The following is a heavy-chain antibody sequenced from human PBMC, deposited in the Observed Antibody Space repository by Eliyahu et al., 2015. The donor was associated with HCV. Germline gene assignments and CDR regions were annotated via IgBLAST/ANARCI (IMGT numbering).Heavy chain of an antibody. J-gene: IGHJ4*02. Sequence: EVQLLESGGGLVQPGGSLRLSCAASGFTFSSYAMSWVRQAPGKGLEWVSAISGSGGSTYYADSVKGRFTISRDNSKNTLYLQMNSLRAEDTAVYYCAKVIPYYYGSGSYPYYFDYWGQGTLVTVSS. CDR2: ISGSGGST. D-gene: IGHD3-10*01. CDR3: AKVIPYYYGSGSYPYYFDY. V-gene: IGHV3-23*01. CDR1: GFTFSSYA.